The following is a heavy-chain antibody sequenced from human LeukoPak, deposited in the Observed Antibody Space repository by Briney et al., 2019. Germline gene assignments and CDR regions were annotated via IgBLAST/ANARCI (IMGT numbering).Heavy chain of an antibody. J-gene: IGHJ4*02. V-gene: IGHV3-49*04. CDR1: GFTFGDYA. Sequence: GGSLRLSCTASGFTFGDYAMSWVRQAPGKGLEWVGFIRSKAYGGTTEYAASVKGRFTISRDDSKSIAYLQMNSLKTEDTAVYYCTRPPNQWIQLWFPDYWGQGTLVTVSS. D-gene: IGHD5-18*01. CDR3: TRPPNQWIQLWFPDY. CDR2: IRSKAYGGTT.